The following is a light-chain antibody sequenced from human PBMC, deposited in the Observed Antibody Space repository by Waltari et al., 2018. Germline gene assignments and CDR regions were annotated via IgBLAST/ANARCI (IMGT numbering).Light chain of an antibody. V-gene: IGKV1-39*01. CDR1: QSISSH. J-gene: IGKJ3*01. CDR3: QQSYSTPLT. CDR2: AAS. Sequence: DIQMTQSPSSLSASVGDRVTITCRASQSISSHLNWYQQKPGKAPKLLIYAASSLQSGVPLRFSGSGSGTDFTLTISSLQPEDFATYYCQQSYSTPLTFGPGTKVDIK.